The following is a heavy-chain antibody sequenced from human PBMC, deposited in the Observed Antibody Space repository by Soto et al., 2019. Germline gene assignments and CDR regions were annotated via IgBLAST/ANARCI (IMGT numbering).Heavy chain of an antibody. CDR2: TFYRSKYYY. Sequence: QVQLQQSGPGLVKPSQTLSLTCTISGDSVSTNNVTWNWIRQSPSRGLEWLGRTFYRSKYYYDYALSVKCRITINADTSKNQFSLQMNSVTPEDTAVYYCARNEGSGYDYFFDFWGQGLLVTVSS. D-gene: IGHD5-12*01. V-gene: IGHV6-1*01. CDR3: ARNEGSGYDYFFDF. J-gene: IGHJ4*02. CDR1: GDSVSTNNVT.